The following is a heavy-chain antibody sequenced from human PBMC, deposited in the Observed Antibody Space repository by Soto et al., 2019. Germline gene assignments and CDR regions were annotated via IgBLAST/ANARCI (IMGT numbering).Heavy chain of an antibody. D-gene: IGHD7-27*01. CDR2: MSPKSGDT. V-gene: IGHV1-8*01. CDR1: GYTFTSND. J-gene: IGHJ4*02. CDR3: AGGPPNWGFDF. Sequence: QVQLVQSGAEVKKPGASVKVSCKASGYTFTSNDINWVRQATGQGFEWMGWMSPKSGDTGYAQKFQGRVTMTRDTSISPAYLVLSSLRSEDTAVYYCAGGPPNWGFDFWGQGTLVTVPS.